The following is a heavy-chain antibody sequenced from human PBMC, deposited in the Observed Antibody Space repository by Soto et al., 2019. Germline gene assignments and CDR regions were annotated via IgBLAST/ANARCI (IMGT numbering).Heavy chain of an antibody. CDR1: GFTFSSYA. CDR3: AKGNSCSPALGLDI. CDR2: ISGSGGST. D-gene: IGHD1-7*01. V-gene: IGHV3-23*01. J-gene: IGHJ3*02. Sequence: GGSLRLSCAASGFTFSSYAMNWVRQAPGKGLEWVSAISGSGGSTYYADSVKGRFTISRDSSKNTLYLQMNSLRAEDTAVYYCAKGNSCSPALGLDIRGQGTMVTVSS.